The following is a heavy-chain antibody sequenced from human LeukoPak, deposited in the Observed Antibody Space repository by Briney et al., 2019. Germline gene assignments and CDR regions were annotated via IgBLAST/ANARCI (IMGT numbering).Heavy chain of an antibody. CDR1: GYTFTNYG. D-gene: IGHD1-26*01. V-gene: IGHV1-18*01. CDR3: ATALRWELLLVDY. J-gene: IGHJ4*02. CDR2: ISAYNGNT. Sequence: ASVKVSCKASGYTFTNYGISWVRQAPGQGLEWMGWISAYNGNTNSAPELQGRVTMTEDTSTDTAYMELSSLRSEDTAVYYCATALRWELLLVDYWGQGTLVTVSS.